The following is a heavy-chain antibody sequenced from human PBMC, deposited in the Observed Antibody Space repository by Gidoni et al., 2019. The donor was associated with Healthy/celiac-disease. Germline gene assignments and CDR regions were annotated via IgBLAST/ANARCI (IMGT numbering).Heavy chain of an antibody. CDR2: IWYDGSNK. CDR3: ARGDVWSWPSTIDY. V-gene: IGHV3-33*01. Sequence: QVQLVESGGGVVQPGRSLRLSCEASGFTFSSYGMHWVRQAPGKGLEWVAVIWYDGSNKYYADSVKGRFTISRDNSKNTLYLQMNSLRAEDTAVYYCARGDVWSWPSTIDYWGQGTLVTVCS. D-gene: IGHD2-8*01. CDR1: GFTFSSYG. J-gene: IGHJ4*02.